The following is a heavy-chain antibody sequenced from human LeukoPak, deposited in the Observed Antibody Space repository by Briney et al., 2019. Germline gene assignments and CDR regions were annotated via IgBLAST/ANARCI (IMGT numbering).Heavy chain of an antibody. CDR2: IYYSGST. J-gene: IGHJ4*02. Sequence: PSETLSLTCTVSGGXISSSSYYWGWIRQPPGRGLEWIGSIYYSGSTYYNPSLKSRVTISVDASKNQFSLKLSSVTAADTAVYYCARYPLRKKYFDYWGQGTLVTVSS. CDR1: GGXISSSSYY. V-gene: IGHV4-39*01. D-gene: IGHD5/OR15-5a*01. CDR3: ARYPLRKKYFDY.